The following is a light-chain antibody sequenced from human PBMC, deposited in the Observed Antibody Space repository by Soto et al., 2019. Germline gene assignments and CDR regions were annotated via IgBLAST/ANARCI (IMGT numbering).Light chain of an antibody. CDR1: QSISSSY. V-gene: IGKV3-20*01. Sequence: EIVLTQSPGTLSLSPGERATLSCRASQSISSSYLAWYQQKPGQAPRLLISGASSRATGIPDSFSGSGSGTDFTLTISSLQPEALAVSYCQQYGSSPWTFGQGTKVEIK. CDR2: GAS. J-gene: IGKJ1*01. CDR3: QQYGSSPWT.